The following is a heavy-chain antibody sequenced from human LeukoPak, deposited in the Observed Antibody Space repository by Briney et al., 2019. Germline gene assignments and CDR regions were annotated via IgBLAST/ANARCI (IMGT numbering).Heavy chain of an antibody. CDR3: ARESVAGTYYGMDV. D-gene: IGHD6-19*01. J-gene: IGHJ6*02. CDR1: GFTFSSYD. CDR2: IGTAGDT. Sequence: GGSLRLSCAASGFTFSSYDMHWVRQATGKGLEWVSAIGTAGDTYYPGSVKGRFTISRENAKNSLYLQMNSLRAGDTAVYYCARESVAGTYYGMDVWGQGTTVTVSS. V-gene: IGHV3-13*01.